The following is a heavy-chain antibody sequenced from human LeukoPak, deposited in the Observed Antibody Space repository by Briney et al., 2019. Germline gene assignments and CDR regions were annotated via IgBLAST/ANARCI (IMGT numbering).Heavy chain of an antibody. CDR3: ARGARFWSGYYLSPYYYYYMDV. D-gene: IGHD3-3*01. J-gene: IGHJ6*03. V-gene: IGHV1-2*02. Sequence: ASVKVSCKASGYTFKMFYIHWVRQAPGQGLEWMGWINPNSGGTNYAQKFQGRVTMTRDTSISTAYMELSRLRSDDTAVYYCARGARFWSGYYLSPYYYYYMDVWGKGTTVTVSS. CDR1: GYTFKMFY. CDR2: INPNSGGT.